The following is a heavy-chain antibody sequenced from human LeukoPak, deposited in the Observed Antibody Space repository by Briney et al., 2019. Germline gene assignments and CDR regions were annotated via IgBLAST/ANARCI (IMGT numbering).Heavy chain of an antibody. J-gene: IGHJ4*02. CDR1: GGSFNPYY. Sequence: SETLSLTCAVYGGSFNPYYWTWIRQPPGKGLEWIGEINHSGSTNYNPSLKGRITISVDTSKNQFSLKLTSVTAADTAVYYCARVWDGSGSSLDYWGQGALVTVSS. CDR2: INHSGST. CDR3: ARVWDGSGSSLDY. V-gene: IGHV4-34*01. D-gene: IGHD3-10*01.